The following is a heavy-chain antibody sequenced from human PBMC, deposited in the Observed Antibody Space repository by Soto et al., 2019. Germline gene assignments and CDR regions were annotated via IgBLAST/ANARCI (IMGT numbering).Heavy chain of an antibody. D-gene: IGHD2-15*01. V-gene: IGHV4-39*01. CDR3: AGIVVGATRHSAVDY. J-gene: IGHJ4*02. CDR2: MHTSGGT. Sequence: PSETLSLTCTVSGAPITSNDYFWAWIRQPPGRGLEFIASMHTSGGTYHASSLKSRATMSLDTSKSQFSLKLQSVTAADTATYFCAGIVVGATRHSAVDYWGQGTLVTVSS. CDR1: GAPITSNDYF.